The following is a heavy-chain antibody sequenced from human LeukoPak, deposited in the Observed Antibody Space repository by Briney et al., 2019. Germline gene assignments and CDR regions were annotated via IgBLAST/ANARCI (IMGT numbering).Heavy chain of an antibody. J-gene: IGHJ4*02. CDR1: GLTFSRYE. D-gene: IGHD4-17*01. CDR2: IKSKTDGGTT. Sequence: PGGSLRLSCAASGLTFSRYEMNWVRQAPGKGLEWVGRIKSKTDGGTTDYAAPVKGRFTISRDDSKNTLYLQMNSLKTEDTAVYYCTTGETYGDPPDYWGQGTLVTVSS. V-gene: IGHV3-15*01. CDR3: TTGETYGDPPDY.